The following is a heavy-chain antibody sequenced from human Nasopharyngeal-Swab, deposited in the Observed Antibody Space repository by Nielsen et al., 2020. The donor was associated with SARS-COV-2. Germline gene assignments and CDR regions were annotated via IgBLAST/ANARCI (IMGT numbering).Heavy chain of an antibody. CDR3: ARGTIRGYYYYYMDV. CDR1: GGSISSYY. CDR2: IYYSGST. D-gene: IGHD3-9*01. V-gene: IGHV4-59*01. Sequence: GSLRLSCTVSGGSISSYYWSWIRQPPGKGLEWIGYIYYSGSTNYNPSLKSRVTISVDTPKNQFSLKLSSVTAADTAVYYCARGTIRGYYYYYMDVWGKGTTVTVSS. J-gene: IGHJ6*03.